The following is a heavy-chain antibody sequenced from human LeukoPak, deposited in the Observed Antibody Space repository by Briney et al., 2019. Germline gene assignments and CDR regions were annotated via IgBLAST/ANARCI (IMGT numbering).Heavy chain of an antibody. Sequence: GGSLRLSCAASGFTFSSYWMSWVRQAPGKGLEWVAHIKKDGSEKYYVDSVKGRFTISRDNAKTSLYLQMNSLRAEDTAVYYCARHLSGITGYTYGRGIDYWGQGILVTVSS. CDR1: GFTFSSYW. CDR3: ARHLSGITGYTYGRGIDY. D-gene: IGHD5-18*01. CDR2: IKKDGSEK. J-gene: IGHJ4*02. V-gene: IGHV3-7*01.